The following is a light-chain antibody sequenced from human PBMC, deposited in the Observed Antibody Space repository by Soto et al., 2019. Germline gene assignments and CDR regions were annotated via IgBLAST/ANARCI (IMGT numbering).Light chain of an antibody. V-gene: IGKV3-20*01. CDR2: GAS. CDR1: QSVRSSD. Sequence: EIVLTQSPGTLSLSPVERAALSCRASQSVRSSDLAWYQHRPGQAPRLLIYGASSRATGIPDRFSGSGSGTDFTLIISRLEPEDFAVYYCQQYGSPPQTFGQGTKVDIK. CDR3: QQYGSPPQT. J-gene: IGKJ1*01.